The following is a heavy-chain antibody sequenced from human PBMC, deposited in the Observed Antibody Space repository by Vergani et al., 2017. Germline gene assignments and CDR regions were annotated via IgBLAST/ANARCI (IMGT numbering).Heavy chain of an antibody. CDR1: FDSIRNLY. J-gene: IGHJ5*02. CDR2: IHYSENT. D-gene: IGHD6-19*01. V-gene: IGHV4-59*11. CDR3: ASDTHSGQRADR. Sequence: QVQLQESGPGLVKSSETLSLTCSVSFDSIRNLYCNWIRQPPGKGLEWIGSIHYSENTNYNPSLKTRVTISVDTSKNQFSLTLTSVPAAETAVYYCASDTHSGQRADRWGQGILVTVTS.